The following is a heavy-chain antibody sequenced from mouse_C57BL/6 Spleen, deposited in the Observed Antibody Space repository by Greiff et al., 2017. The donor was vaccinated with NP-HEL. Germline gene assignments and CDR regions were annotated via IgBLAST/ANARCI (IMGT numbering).Heavy chain of an antibody. V-gene: IGHV5-17*01. D-gene: IGHD1-1*01. Sequence: EVKLMESGGGLVKPGGSLKLSCAASGFTFSDYGMHWVRQAPEKGLEWVAYISSGSSTIYYADTVKGRFTLSRDNAKNTLFLQMTSLRSEDTAMYYCARSYGSRESYWYFDVWGTGTTVTVSS. CDR3: ARSYGSRESYWYFDV. CDR1: GFTFSDYG. J-gene: IGHJ1*03. CDR2: ISSGSSTI.